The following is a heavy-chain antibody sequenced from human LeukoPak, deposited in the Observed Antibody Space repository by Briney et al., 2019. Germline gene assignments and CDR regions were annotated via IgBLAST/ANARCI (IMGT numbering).Heavy chain of an antibody. D-gene: IGHD3-10*01. CDR3: ARRRLYRSGRRKGGSGYYYMDV. CDR1: GGSFSGYY. Sequence: PSETLSLTCAVYGGSFSGYYWSWIRQPPGKGVEWIGEINHSGSTNYNPSLKSRVTISVDTSKNQFSLKLSSVTAADTAVYYCARRRLYRSGRRKGGSGYYYMDVWGKGTTVTISS. CDR2: INHSGST. V-gene: IGHV4-34*01. J-gene: IGHJ6*03.